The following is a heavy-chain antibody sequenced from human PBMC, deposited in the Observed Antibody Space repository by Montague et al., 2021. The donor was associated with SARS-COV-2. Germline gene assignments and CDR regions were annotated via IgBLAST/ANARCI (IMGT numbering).Heavy chain of an antibody. J-gene: IGHJ4*02. V-gene: IGHV4-39*07. D-gene: IGHD5-12*01. CDR1: DASISTSNY. CDR3: ARDRNDGYDRFFDY. CDR2: IHFTGTT. Sequence: SETLSLTCSVSDASISTSNYWGCLRQTPGQGLEWIASIHFTGTTYYKPSLKSRVTISVDTSKNQFSLKLTSLTAADTAIYFCARDRNDGYDRFFDYWGQGTLVTVSS.